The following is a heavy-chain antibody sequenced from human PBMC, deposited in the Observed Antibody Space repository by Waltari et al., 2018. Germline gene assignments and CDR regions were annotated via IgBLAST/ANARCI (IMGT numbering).Heavy chain of an antibody. CDR2: IYSGGST. Sequence: QVQLQESGPGLVKPSETLSLTCTVSGGSISGSYWSWIRQPAGKGLEWIGLIYSGGSTDYTPSLKSRPTMSVDTSRNQCSLKLRSVTAADAAVYYCARGPGRESREAFDCWGQGTLVTVSS. D-gene: IGHD3-10*01. CDR3: ARGPGRESREAFDC. V-gene: IGHV4-4*07. CDR1: GGSISGSY. J-gene: IGHJ4*02.